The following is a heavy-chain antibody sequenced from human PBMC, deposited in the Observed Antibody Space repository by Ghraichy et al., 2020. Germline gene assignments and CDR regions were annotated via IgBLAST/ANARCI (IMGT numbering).Heavy chain of an antibody. V-gene: IGHV5-51*01. J-gene: IGHJ3*02. Sequence: GESLNISCKGSGYSFTSYWIGWVRQMPGKGLEWMGIIYPGDSDTRYSPSFQGQVTIPADKSISTAYLQWSSLKASDTAMYYCAKQAFSMTEAGIAVAGSFDIRGQGKMVTVSS. CDR2: IYPGDSDT. CDR3: AKQAFSMTEAGIAVAGSFDI. CDR1: GYSFTSYW. D-gene: IGHD6-19*01.